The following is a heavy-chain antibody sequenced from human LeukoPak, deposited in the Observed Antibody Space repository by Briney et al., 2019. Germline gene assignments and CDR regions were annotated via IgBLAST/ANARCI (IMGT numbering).Heavy chain of an antibody. Sequence: ASVKVSCKASGYTFTSYGISWVRQAPGQGLEWMGWISAYNGNTNYAQKLQGRVTMTTDTSTSTAYMELRSLRSDDTAVYYCARDYDILTGHPGGDFDYWGQGTLVTVSS. CDR1: GYTFTSYG. J-gene: IGHJ4*02. CDR2: ISAYNGNT. D-gene: IGHD3-9*01. V-gene: IGHV1-18*01. CDR3: ARDYDILTGHPGGDFDY.